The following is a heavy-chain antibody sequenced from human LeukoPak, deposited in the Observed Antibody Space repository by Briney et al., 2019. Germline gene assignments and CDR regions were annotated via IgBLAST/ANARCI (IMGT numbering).Heavy chain of an antibody. D-gene: IGHD3-3*01. J-gene: IGHJ4*02. CDR3: TKDTHYDFWSGSLMDY. CDR2: ISGSAEIT. V-gene: IGHV3-23*01. CDR1: GFGLSSHA. Sequence: GGSLRLSCAASGFGLSSHAMRWVRQAPGKGLEWVAAISGSAEITYYADSVKGRFTISRDNSKNTLFLHMNSLRADDTAVYYCTKDTHYDFWSGSLMDYWGQGTLVTVSS.